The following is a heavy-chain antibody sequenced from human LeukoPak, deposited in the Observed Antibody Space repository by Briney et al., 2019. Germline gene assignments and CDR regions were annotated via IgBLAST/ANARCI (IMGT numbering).Heavy chain of an antibody. CDR2: IYYSGST. CDR1: GGSISSGGYS. J-gene: IGHJ4*02. V-gene: IGHV4-30-2*03. CDR3: ARGRYFDY. Sequence: NPSQTLSLTCAVSGGSISSGGYSWSWIRQPPGKGLEWIGSIYYSGSTYYNPSLKSRVTISVDTSKNQFSLKLSSVTAADTAVYYCARGRYFDYWGQGTLVTVSS.